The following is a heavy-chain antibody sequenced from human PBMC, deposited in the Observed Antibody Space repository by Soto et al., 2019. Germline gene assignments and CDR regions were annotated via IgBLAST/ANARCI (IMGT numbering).Heavy chain of an antibody. J-gene: IGHJ6*02. Sequence: EASVKVSCKASRVAFSKFIVTWVRQAPGLGLEWVGGIIPIFDTANYAQKFQGRVTITADESTSTSYMEVNNLRSEDTAVYYCAKVRYSSPMGYYYGMDVWGQGTTVTVSS. CDR3: AKVRYSSPMGYYYGMDV. V-gene: IGHV1-69*13. CDR2: IIPIFDTA. D-gene: IGHD6-19*01. CDR1: RVAFSKFI.